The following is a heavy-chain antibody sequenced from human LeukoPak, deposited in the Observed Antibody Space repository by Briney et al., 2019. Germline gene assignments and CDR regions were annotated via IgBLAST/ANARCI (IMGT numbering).Heavy chain of an antibody. CDR3: ARDGAEEWNYFDY. D-gene: IGHD2-8*01. V-gene: IGHV3-48*01. Sequence: PGGSLRLSCAASGFTFSSYSMNWVRQAPGKGLEWVSYISSSSSTIYYADSVKGRFTISRDNAKNSLYLQMNSLRAEDTAVYYCARDGAEEWNYFDYWGQGTLVTVSS. J-gene: IGHJ4*02. CDR2: ISSSSSTI. CDR1: GFTFSSYS.